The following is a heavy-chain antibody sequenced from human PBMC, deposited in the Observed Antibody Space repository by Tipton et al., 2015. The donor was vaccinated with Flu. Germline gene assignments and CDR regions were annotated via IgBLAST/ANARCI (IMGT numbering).Heavy chain of an antibody. CDR2: IYYSGST. V-gene: IGHV4-31*03. CDR1: GGSISSGGYY. Sequence: TLSLTCTVSGGSISSGGYYWSWIRQHPGKGLEWIGYIYYSGSTYYNPSLKSRVTISVDTPQNQFSLKLSSVTAADTAVYYCARRHYCGSGKHNYYFDYWGQGTLVTVSS. J-gene: IGHJ4*02. CDR3: ARRHYCGSGKHNYYFDY. D-gene: IGHD3-10*01.